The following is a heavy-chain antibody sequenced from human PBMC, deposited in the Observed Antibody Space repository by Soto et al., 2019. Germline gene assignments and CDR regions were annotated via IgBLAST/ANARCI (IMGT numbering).Heavy chain of an antibody. D-gene: IGHD1-1*01. V-gene: IGHV4-59*01. CDR3: ARGTTGTTFKFYYYYMDV. Sequence: SETLSLTCTVSGGSISSYYWSWIRQPPGKGLEWIGYIYYSGSTNYNPSLKSRVTISVDTSKNQFSLKLSSVTAADTAVYYCARGTTGTTFKFYYYYMDVWGKGTTVTVSS. CDR1: GGSISSYY. CDR2: IYYSGST. J-gene: IGHJ6*03.